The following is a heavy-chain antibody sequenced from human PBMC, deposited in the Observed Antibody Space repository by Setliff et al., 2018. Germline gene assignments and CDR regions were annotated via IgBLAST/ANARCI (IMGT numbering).Heavy chain of an antibody. Sequence: SETLSLTCAVSGYSISSDYYWGWIRQPPGKGLEWIGSMYHSGSTYYNPSLKSRVTISVDTSKNQFSLKLNYVTAADTAVYYCARALGYCSRTSCYADAFDIWAKGQWSPSPQ. CDR2: MYHSGST. CDR3: ARALGYCSRTSCYADAFDI. CDR1: GYSISSDYY. J-gene: IGHJ3*02. D-gene: IGHD2-2*01. V-gene: IGHV4-38-2*01.